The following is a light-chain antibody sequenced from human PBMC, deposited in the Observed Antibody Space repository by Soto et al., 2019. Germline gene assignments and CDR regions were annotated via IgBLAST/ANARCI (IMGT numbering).Light chain of an antibody. Sequence: DIQMTQSPSSLSASVGDRVTITCRASQGISNYLAWYQQRPGKVPKLLIYAASTLQSGVPSRFSGSGSGTDFTLTISSLQPEDVATYYCQKYNSAPPNTFGGGTKVEVK. V-gene: IGKV1-27*01. J-gene: IGKJ4*01. CDR1: QGISNY. CDR2: AAS. CDR3: QKYNSAPPNT.